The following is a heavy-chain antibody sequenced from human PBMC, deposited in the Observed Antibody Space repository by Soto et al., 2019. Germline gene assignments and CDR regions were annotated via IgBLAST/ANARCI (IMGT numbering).Heavy chain of an antibody. Sequence: QLQLQESASGLVKPSQTLSLTCAVSGGSISSGGHAWTWIRQPPGKALEWIGYIYLSGSTYYNPSLKSRVTNSADRSKNQFSLKLTSVTAADTAMYNCACNYDADGCDIWGQGTMVPVSS. CDR1: GGSISSGGHA. V-gene: IGHV4-30-2*01. CDR2: IYLSGST. J-gene: IGHJ3*02. CDR3: ACNYDADGCDI. D-gene: IGHD3-22*01.